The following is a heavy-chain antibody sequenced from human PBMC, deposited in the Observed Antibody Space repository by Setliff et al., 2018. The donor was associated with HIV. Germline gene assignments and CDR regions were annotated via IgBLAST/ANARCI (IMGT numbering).Heavy chain of an antibody. CDR2: IFYSGSA. V-gene: IGHV4-38-2*02. CDR3: AREDSSYHYFDS. D-gene: IGHD3-22*01. Sequence: SETLSLTCAVSGYSIRSGYYWGWIRQPPGKGREWIGSIFYSGSANYNPSLTSPVTISVDTSKNQFSLKLRSVTAADTAVYWCAREDSSYHYFDSWGQGMLVTV. J-gene: IGHJ4*02. CDR1: GYSIRSGYY.